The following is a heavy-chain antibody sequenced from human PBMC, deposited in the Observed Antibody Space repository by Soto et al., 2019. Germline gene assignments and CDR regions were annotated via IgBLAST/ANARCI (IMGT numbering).Heavy chain of an antibody. CDR1: GGTFTSDT. CDR3: ARDEGSYNMGTFPFYYMDA. D-gene: IGHD3-10*01. CDR2: IIPILGTG. J-gene: IGHJ6*03. Sequence: QVQLVQSGPEVKKSGSSVKVSCKLSGGTFTSDTISWLRRAPGQGLEWMGRIIPILGTGNYAQKFQGRITITEDKSTNTGYMELSSLTSEDTAIYYCARDEGSYNMGTFPFYYMDAWGNGTTVTVSS. V-gene: IGHV1-69*08.